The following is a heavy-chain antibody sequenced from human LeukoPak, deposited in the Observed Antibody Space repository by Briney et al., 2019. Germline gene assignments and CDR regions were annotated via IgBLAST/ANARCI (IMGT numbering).Heavy chain of an antibody. CDR3: AKEVRHAFPVLVPYGMDV. CDR1: GFTFSSYA. D-gene: IGHD6-13*01. J-gene: IGHJ6*02. V-gene: IGHV3-23*01. Sequence: QPGGSLRLSCAASGFTFSSYAMSWVRQAPGKGLEWVSAISGSGGSTYYADSVKGRFTISRDNSKNTLYLQMNSLRAEDTAVYYCAKEVRHAFPVLVPYGMDVWGQGTTVTVSS. CDR2: ISGSGGST.